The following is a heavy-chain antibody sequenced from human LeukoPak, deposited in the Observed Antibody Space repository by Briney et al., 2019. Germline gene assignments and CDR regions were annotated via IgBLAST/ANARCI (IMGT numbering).Heavy chain of an antibody. J-gene: IGHJ4*02. D-gene: IGHD3-10*01. CDR1: GFTFSSYW. CDR2: IKQDGSEK. V-gene: IGHV3-7*03. CDR3: AKGGGSGSYFADY. Sequence: GGSLSLSCAASGFTFSSYWMSWVRQAPGKGLEWVANIKQDGSEKYYVDSVKGRFTISRDNSKNTLYLQMNSLRAEDTAVYYCAKGGGSGSYFADYWGQGTLVTVSS.